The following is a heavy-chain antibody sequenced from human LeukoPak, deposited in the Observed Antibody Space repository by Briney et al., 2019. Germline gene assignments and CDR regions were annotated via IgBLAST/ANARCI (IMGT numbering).Heavy chain of an antibody. V-gene: IGHV3-66*01. Sequence: PGGSLRLSCAASGFTVSSNYMSWVRQAPGKGLEWVSVTYSGGRTYYADSVKGRFTISRDNSKNTLYLQMNSLRAEDTAVYYCARDNRDYFDYWGQGTLVTVSS. CDR1: GFTVSSNY. CDR3: ARDNRDYFDY. CDR2: TYSGGRT. D-gene: IGHD1-14*01. J-gene: IGHJ4*02.